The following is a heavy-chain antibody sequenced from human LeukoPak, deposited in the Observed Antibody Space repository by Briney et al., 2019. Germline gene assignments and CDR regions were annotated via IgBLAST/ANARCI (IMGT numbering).Heavy chain of an antibody. Sequence: GSLRLSCAASGFPFSSYAMSWVRQAPGKGLEWVSAISGSGGSTYYADSVKGRFTISRDNSKNTLYLQMNSLRAEDTAVYYCAKAGSSSWDPLDYWGQGTLVTVSS. CDR2: ISGSGGST. D-gene: IGHD6-13*01. V-gene: IGHV3-23*01. J-gene: IGHJ4*02. CDR3: AKAGSSSWDPLDY. CDR1: GFPFSSYA.